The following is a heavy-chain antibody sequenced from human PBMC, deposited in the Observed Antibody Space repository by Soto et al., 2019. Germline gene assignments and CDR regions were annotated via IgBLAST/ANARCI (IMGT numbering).Heavy chain of an antibody. D-gene: IGHD6-13*01. CDR3: ARAYSSPADYYYYYGMDV. CDR2: LIPIFGTA. CDR1: GGTFSSYA. J-gene: IGHJ6*02. Sequence: QVQLVQSGAEVKKPGSSVKVSCKASGGTFSSYAISWVRQAPGQGLEWMGGLIPIFGTANYAQKFQGRVTITADKSTSTAYMELSSLRSEDTAVYYCARAYSSPADYYYYYGMDVWGQGTTVTVSS. V-gene: IGHV1-69*06.